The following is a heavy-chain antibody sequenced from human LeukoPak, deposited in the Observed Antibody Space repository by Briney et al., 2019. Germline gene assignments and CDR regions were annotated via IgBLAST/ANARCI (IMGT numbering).Heavy chain of an antibody. CDR2: IKRDGSDT. J-gene: IGHJ4*02. V-gene: IGHV3-7*01. Sequence: GGSLRLSCAASGFAFSSYWMSWVRQAPGKGLEWVANIKRDGSDTSYVDSVKGRFTISRDNAKNSLYLQLNSLRAEDTAVYYCAKDRGNGPFDYWGQGTLVTVSS. D-gene: IGHD1-1*01. CDR1: GFAFSSYW. CDR3: AKDRGNGPFDY.